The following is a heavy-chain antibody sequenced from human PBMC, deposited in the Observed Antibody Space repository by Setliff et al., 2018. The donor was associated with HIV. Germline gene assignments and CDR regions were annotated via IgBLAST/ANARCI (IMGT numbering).Heavy chain of an antibody. CDR1: GGSISSGGYY. CDR3: ARGPLVVAGRASGWDFQN. V-gene: IGHV4-31*03. D-gene: IGHD6-19*01. Sequence: PSETLSLTCTVSGGSISSGGYYWSWIRQHPGKGLEWIGYIYYSGSTYYNPSLKSRVTISVDRSKNQFSLKLSPVTAADTAVYYCARGPLVVAGRASGWDFQNWCQGTLVTVSS. J-gene: IGHJ1*01. CDR2: IYYSGST.